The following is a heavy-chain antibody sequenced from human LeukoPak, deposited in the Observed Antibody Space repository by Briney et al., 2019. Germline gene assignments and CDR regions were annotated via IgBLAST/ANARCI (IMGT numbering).Heavy chain of an antibody. V-gene: IGHV3-23*01. CDR3: AKAPYDTARSGLDY. J-gene: IGHJ4*02. CDR2: IGGTGYTS. D-gene: IGHD3-22*01. CDR1: GFTFTKYA. Sequence: PGGSLRLSCAASGFTFTKYAMTWVRQAPGEGLECVSTIGGTGYTSFYADSVKGRFTISRDNSKDTLYLQMHRLRAEDAAIYYCAKAPYDTARSGLDYWGQGTVVTISS.